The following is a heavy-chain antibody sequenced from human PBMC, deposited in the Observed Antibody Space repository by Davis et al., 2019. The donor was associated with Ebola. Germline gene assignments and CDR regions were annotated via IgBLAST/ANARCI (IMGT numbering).Heavy chain of an antibody. Sequence: GGSLRLSCSVSGFMFSSYAMHWVRQAPGKGLAWVSGISGNSGNTYYADSVKGRFTISRDNSKNTLYLQMNSLRAEDTAVYYCAKDPEYSSSSDIYYYYYGMDVWGKGTTVTVSS. CDR2: ISGNSGNT. D-gene: IGHD6-6*01. V-gene: IGHV3-64*04. CDR3: AKDPEYSSSSDIYYYYYGMDV. J-gene: IGHJ6*04. CDR1: GFMFSSYA.